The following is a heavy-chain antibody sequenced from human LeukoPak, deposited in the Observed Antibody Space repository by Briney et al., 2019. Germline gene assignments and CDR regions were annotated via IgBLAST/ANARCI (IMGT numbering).Heavy chain of an antibody. J-gene: IGHJ4*02. CDR2: LSGDGFST. V-gene: IGHV3-23*01. CDR3: TKRADVREPNLVLPFDY. D-gene: IGHD6-6*01. Sequence: GGSLRLSCEASGFTFNIYAMSWVRQAPGKGLEWVSTLSGDGFSTYYAESLNSRFTISRDNSRTTLNLQMNSLRVEDTAVYYCTKRADVREPNLVLPFDYWGQGTLVTVSS. CDR1: GFTFNIYA.